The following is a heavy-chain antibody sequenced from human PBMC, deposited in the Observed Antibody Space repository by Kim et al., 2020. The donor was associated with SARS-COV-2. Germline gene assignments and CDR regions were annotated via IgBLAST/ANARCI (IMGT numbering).Heavy chain of an antibody. CDR3: ARDYYGSSGSSYGRDV. V-gene: IGHV3-30*01. D-gene: IGHD3-22*01. J-gene: IGHJ6*02. Sequence: DSVKGRFTISRDNSKNTRYLQMNSLRAEDTAVYYCARDYYGSSGSSYGRDVWGQGTTGTVSS.